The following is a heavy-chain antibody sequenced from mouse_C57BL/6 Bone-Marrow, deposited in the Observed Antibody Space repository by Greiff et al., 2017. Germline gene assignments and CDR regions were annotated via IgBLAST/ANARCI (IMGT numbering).Heavy chain of an antibody. CDR3: ARRPCYGSSYGYFDY. CDR1: GFTFSDYG. D-gene: IGHD1-1*01. J-gene: IGHJ2*01. CDR2: ISSGSSTI. Sequence: EVMLVESGGGLVKPGGSLKLSCAASGFTFSDYGMHWVRQAPEKGLEWVAYISSGSSTIYYADTVKGRFTISRDNAKNTLFLQMTSLRSEDTAMYYFARRPCYGSSYGYFDYWGQGTTLTVSS. V-gene: IGHV5-17*01.